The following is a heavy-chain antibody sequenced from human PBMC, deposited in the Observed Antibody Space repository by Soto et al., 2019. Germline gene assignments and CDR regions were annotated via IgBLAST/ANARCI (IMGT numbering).Heavy chain of an antibody. J-gene: IGHJ6*02. V-gene: IGHV3-23*01. CDR2: ISGSGGST. Sequence: GGSLRLSCAASGFTFSSYAMSWVRQAPGKGLEWVSAISGSGGSTYYADSVKGRFTISRDNSKNTLYLQMNSLRAEDTAVYYCAKGYYYDCSGYYPYYYYGMDVWAQGTTVTVSS. D-gene: IGHD3-22*01. CDR3: AKGYYYDCSGYYPYYYYGMDV. CDR1: GFTFSSYA.